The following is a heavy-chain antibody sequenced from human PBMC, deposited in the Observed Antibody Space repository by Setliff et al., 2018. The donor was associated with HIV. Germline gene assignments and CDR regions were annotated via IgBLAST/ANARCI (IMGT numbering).Heavy chain of an antibody. Sequence: SETLSLTCTVSGGSISSGGYCWSWIRQHPGKGLEWIGYIYYSGSTYYNPSLKSRVTISVDTSKNQFSLKLSSVTAADTAVYYCARETVVTPAGHYYYMDVWGKGTTVTVSS. CDR2: IYYSGST. CDR3: ARETVVTPAGHYYYMDV. V-gene: IGHV4-31*03. D-gene: IGHD2-21*02. CDR1: GGSISSGGYC. J-gene: IGHJ6*03.